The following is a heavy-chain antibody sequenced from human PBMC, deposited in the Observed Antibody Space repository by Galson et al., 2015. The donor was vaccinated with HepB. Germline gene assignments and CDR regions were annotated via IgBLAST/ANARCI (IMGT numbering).Heavy chain of an antibody. J-gene: IGHJ6*02. D-gene: IGHD3-3*01. V-gene: IGHV3-48*02. Sequence: SLRLSCAASGFTFSSYSMNWVRQAPGKGLEWVSYISSSSSTIYYADSVKGRFTISRDNAKNSLYLQMNSLRDEDTAVYYCARDLLRFLEWLPTNYYYYYGMDVWGQGTTVTVSS. CDR1: GFTFSSYS. CDR3: ARDLLRFLEWLPTNYYYYYGMDV. CDR2: ISSSSSTI.